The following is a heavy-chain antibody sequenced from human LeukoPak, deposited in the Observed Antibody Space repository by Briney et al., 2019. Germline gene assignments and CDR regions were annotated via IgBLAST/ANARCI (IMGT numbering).Heavy chain of an antibody. CDR3: AREGEERRRGARWFDP. J-gene: IGHJ5*02. V-gene: IGHV1-69*13. CDR1: GGTFSSYA. D-gene: IGHD3-16*01. Sequence: GASVKVSCKASGGTFSSYAISWVRQAPGQGLEWMGGIIPIFGTANYAQKFQGRVTITADESTSTAYMELSSLRSEDTAVYYCAREGEERRRGARWFDPWGQGTLVTVSS. CDR2: IIPIFGTA.